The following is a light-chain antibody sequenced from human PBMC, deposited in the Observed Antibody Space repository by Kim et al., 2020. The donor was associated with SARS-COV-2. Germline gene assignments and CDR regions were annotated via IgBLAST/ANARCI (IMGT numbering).Light chain of an antibody. Sequence: QSVLTQPPSASGTTGQRVTISCSGSSSNIGSDYAYWYQHLPGKAPKVLIYRNNQRPSGVPDRFSGSKSDTSASLAISGLRSEDEGDYYCASWDDSLSGLVFGGGTQLTVL. CDR3: ASWDDSLSGLV. CDR2: RNN. CDR1: SSNIGSDY. V-gene: IGLV1-47*01. J-gene: IGLJ2*01.